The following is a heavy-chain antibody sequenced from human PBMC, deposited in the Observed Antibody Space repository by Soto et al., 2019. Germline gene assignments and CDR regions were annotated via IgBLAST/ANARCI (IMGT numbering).Heavy chain of an antibody. CDR2: MNPNNGYT. CDR1: GYTFTSYD. Sequence: ASVKVSCKASGYTFTSYDIHWVRQATGQGLEWMGWMNPNNGYTDYAQKFQGRVTMTRDTSLSTAYMELSSLTSDDTAVYYCARGRGWRDYWGQGTLVTVSS. J-gene: IGHJ4*02. CDR3: ARGRGWRDY. V-gene: IGHV1-8*01. D-gene: IGHD6-19*01.